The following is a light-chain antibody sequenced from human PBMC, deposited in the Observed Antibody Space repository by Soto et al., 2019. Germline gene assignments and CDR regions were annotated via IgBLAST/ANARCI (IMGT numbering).Light chain of an antibody. CDR1: QNIAMF. CDR2: RSS. CDR3: QQNYSPPLT. Sequence: DIQMTQSPSSLSASVGDTVTITCRASQNIAMFSSWYQQKPGKAPKLLIYRSSPLQNEVPSRFSGSGSGTYFTLTIRSLQVEDFATYYCQQNYSPPLTCGGGTRVEIK. J-gene: IGKJ4*01. V-gene: IGKV1-39*01.